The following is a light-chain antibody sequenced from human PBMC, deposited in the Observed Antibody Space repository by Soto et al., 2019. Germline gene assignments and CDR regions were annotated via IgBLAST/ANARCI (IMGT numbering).Light chain of an antibody. V-gene: IGLV2-8*01. CDR3: SSFAGNNNL. CDR1: SSDVGGYDL. Sequence: QFVLTQPPSASGSPGQSVTISCTGTSSDVGGYDLVSWYQQHPGKAPKLILYEVAKRPSGVPARFSGSKSGNTASLTVSGLQADDESDYYCSSFAGNNNLFGGGTKLTVL. J-gene: IGLJ2*01. CDR2: EVA.